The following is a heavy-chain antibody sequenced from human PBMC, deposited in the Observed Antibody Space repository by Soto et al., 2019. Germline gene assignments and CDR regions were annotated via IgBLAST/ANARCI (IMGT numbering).Heavy chain of an antibody. D-gene: IGHD4-17*01. J-gene: IGHJ3*02. CDR3: ARRYGSAFDI. CDR1: GGSISSYY. Sequence: QVQLQESGPGLVKPSETLSLTCTVSGGSISSYYWSWIRQPPGKGLEWIGYIYYSGSTNYNPSLTRRVTTSVDTSKTQFSLKLSSVTAADTAVYYCARRYGSAFDIWGPGTMVTVSS. V-gene: IGHV4-59*01. CDR2: IYYSGST.